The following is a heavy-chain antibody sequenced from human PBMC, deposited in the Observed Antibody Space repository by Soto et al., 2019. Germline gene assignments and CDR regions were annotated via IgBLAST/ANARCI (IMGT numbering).Heavy chain of an antibody. CDR1: VFVFCNYG. V-gene: IGHV3-30*18. Sequence: GGSRRLSCSASVFVFCNYGIHGVLEAAGKGMEWVAVVGNDQITTYYADSVKGRFTVSRNNAKNTAYLQMDNLRDEDTAVYYCAKEFRERRGNWYFDLWGRGNMVTVSS. CDR2: VGNDQITT. CDR3: AKEFRERRGNWYFDL. D-gene: IGHD1-1*01. J-gene: IGHJ2*01.